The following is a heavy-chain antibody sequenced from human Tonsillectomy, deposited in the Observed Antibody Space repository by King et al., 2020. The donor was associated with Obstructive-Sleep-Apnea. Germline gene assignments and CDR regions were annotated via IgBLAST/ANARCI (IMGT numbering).Heavy chain of an antibody. CDR1: GFTFINAW. D-gene: IGHD3-16*01. CDR2: IKSKADGGAI. V-gene: IGHV3-15*01. J-gene: IGHJ5*01. Sequence: VQLVESGGGLVEPGGSLRLSCAASGFTFINAWLNWVRQAPGKGLEWVGRIKSKADGGAIDYAAPVKGRFTISRDDSKDTLFLQMNSLRTEDTALYYCATDPRWGSWGHGTLVTVSS. CDR3: ATDPRWGS.